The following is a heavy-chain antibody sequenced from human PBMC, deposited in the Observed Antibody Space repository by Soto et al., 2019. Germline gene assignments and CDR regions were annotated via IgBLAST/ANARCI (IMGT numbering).Heavy chain of an antibody. CDR1: GFTFSSYG. CDR2: ISYDGSNK. J-gene: IGHJ6*02. D-gene: IGHD1-26*01. V-gene: IGHV3-30*18. Sequence: GGSLRLSCAASGFTFSSYGMHWVRQAPGKGLEWVAVISYDGSNKHYADSVKGRFTISRDNSKNTLYLQMNSLRAEDTAVYYCAKPVGATRGGGYYYGMDVWGQGTTVTVSS. CDR3: AKPVGATRGGGYYYGMDV.